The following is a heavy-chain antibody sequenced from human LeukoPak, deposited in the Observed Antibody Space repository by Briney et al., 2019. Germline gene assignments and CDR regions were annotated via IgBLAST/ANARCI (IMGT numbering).Heavy chain of an antibody. Sequence: ASVKVSCKASGYTFTDYYMHWVRQAPGQGLEWLGWINPNSGDTNYAQKFQGRVTMTRDTSISTAYMEVSRLRSDDTAMYYCARDGAFDIWGQGTMVTVST. CDR2: INPNSGDT. CDR1: GYTFTDYY. CDR3: ARDGAFDI. V-gene: IGHV1-2*02. J-gene: IGHJ3*02.